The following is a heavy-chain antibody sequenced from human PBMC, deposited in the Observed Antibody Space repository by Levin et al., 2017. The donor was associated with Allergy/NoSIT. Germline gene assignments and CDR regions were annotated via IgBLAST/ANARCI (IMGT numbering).Heavy chain of an antibody. CDR2: ISSSGSTI. CDR1: GFTFSSYE. V-gene: IGHV3-48*03. CDR3: ARELFYGEDYYGMDV. Sequence: GGSLRLSCAASGFTFSSYEMNWVRQAPGKGLEWVSYISSSGSTIYYADSVKGRFTISRDNAKNSLYLQMNSLRAEDTAVYYCARELFYGEDYYGMDVWGQGTTVTVSS. J-gene: IGHJ6*02. D-gene: IGHD4/OR15-4a*01.